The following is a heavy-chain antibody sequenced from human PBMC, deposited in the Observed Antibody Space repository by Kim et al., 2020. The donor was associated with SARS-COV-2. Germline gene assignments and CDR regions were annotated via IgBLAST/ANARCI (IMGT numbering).Heavy chain of an antibody. CDR2: ISYDGSNK. J-gene: IGHJ4*02. Sequence: GGYLRLSCAASGFTFSSYGMHWVRQAPGKGLEWVAVISYDGSNKYYADSVKGRFTISRDNSKNTLYLQMNSLRAEDTAVYYCAKDSGRITMILVVITGIGYWGQGTLVTVSS. D-gene: IGHD3-22*01. CDR3: AKDSGRITMILVVITGIGY. V-gene: IGHV3-30*18. CDR1: GFTFSSYG.